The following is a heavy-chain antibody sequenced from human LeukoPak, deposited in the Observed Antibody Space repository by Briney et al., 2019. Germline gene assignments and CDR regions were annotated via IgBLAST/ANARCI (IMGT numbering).Heavy chain of an antibody. CDR2: ISYDGSNK. V-gene: IGHV3-30-3*01. CDR1: GFTFSNYA. CDR3: VAATAVAYYFGY. D-gene: IGHD6-25*01. Sequence: GGSLRLSCAASGFTFSNYAMHWVRQAPGKGLEWVAVISYDGSNKYTADSVKGRFTISRDNSKNTLYLQMNSLRAEDTAVYYCVAATAVAYYFGYWGQGTLVTVSS. J-gene: IGHJ4*02.